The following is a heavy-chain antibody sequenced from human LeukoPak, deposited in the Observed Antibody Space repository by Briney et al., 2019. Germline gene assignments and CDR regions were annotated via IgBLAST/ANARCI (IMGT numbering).Heavy chain of an antibody. D-gene: IGHD1-26*01. CDR1: GGSISSYY. V-gene: IGHV4-59*04. CDR2: IFYSGNI. CDR3: ARRRSGSSYVDY. Sequence: SETLSLTCAVYGGSISSYYWTWIRQPPGKGLEWIGYIFYSGNIYYNPSLKSRLTMSIDTSKNQFSLKLSSVTAMDTAMYYCARRRSGSSYVDYWGQGTLVTVSS. J-gene: IGHJ4*02.